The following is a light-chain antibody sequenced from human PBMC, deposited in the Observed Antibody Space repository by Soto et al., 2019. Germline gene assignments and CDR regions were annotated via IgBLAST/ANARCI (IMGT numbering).Light chain of an antibody. CDR2: SYN. Sequence: QSVLTQPPSTSGTPGQRVTISCSGSSSNIGSESVNWYQQLPGTAPKLLIYSYNQRPSGVPDRFSGSKSGTSASLAITGLQAEDEGDYYCQSYDSTLSARYVFGTGTKVTVL. J-gene: IGLJ1*01. CDR3: QSYDSTLSARYV. V-gene: IGLV1-44*01. CDR1: SSNIGSES.